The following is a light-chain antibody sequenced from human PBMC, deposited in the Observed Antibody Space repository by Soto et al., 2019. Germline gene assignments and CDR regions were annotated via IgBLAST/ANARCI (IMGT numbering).Light chain of an antibody. CDR2: WAS. J-gene: IGKJ3*01. V-gene: IGKV4-1*01. CDR3: QQYYSTPS. Sequence: DIVMTQSPDSLAVSLGERATINCKSSQSVLYSPNNKNYLAWYQQKPGQPPKLLIYWASTRESGVPDRFSGSGSGTDFTLTISSLQAEDVAVYYCQQYYSTPSFGPGTKVDMK. CDR1: QSVLYSPNNKNY.